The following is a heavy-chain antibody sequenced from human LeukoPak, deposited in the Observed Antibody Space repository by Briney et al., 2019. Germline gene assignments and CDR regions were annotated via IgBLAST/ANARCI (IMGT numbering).Heavy chain of an antibody. D-gene: IGHD3-3*01. Sequence: SETLSLTCAVYGGSFSGYYWSWIRQPPGKGLEWIGEISHSGSTNYNPSLKSRVTISVDTSKNQFSLKLSSVTAADTAVYYCARGKYDFWSGYSQNWFDPWGQGTLVTVSS. CDR2: ISHSGST. J-gene: IGHJ5*02. CDR3: ARGKYDFWSGYSQNWFDP. CDR1: GGSFSGYY. V-gene: IGHV4-34*01.